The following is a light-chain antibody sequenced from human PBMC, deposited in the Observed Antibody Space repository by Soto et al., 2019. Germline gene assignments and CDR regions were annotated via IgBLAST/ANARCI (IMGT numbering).Light chain of an antibody. CDR1: QGITGW. Sequence: DIQMTQSPSSVSASVGDRVTITCRASQGITGWLAWYQQKAGKAPKLLIYKASTLQSGVPSRFSGSGSGTDFTLTISSLHPEDFATYYCQQASSSPLTFGGGTKVDIK. V-gene: IGKV1-12*01. CDR3: QQASSSPLT. J-gene: IGKJ4*01. CDR2: KAS.